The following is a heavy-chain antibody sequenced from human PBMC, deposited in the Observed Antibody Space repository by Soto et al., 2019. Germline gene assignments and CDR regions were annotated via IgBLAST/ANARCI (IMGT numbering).Heavy chain of an antibody. V-gene: IGHV3-23*01. CDR1: GFTFSDYA. CDR3: ARGDRGGSGSPASYYFSGLDV. D-gene: IGHD3-10*01. CDR2: VSANGDIT. J-gene: IGHJ6*02. Sequence: EVQVLESGGDLVQPGGSLRLSCAASGFTFSDYAMTWARQAPGKGLDWVSSVSANGDITYYADSVKGRFTISRDNSNNTLLLQMNSLRAEDTALFYCARGDRGGSGSPASYYFSGLDVWGQGTTVTVSS.